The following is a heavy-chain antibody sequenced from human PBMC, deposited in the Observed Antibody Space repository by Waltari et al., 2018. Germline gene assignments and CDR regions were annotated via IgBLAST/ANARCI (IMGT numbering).Heavy chain of an antibody. D-gene: IGHD1-1*01. J-gene: IGHJ6*02. CDR1: GGSISSSSYY. CDR2: IYYSGST. V-gene: IGHV4-39*07. CDR3: ARGFTTGWAGMDV. Sequence: QLQLQESGPGLVKPSETLSLTCTVSGGSISSSSYYWGWIRQPPGKGLEWIVSIYYSGSTYSNPSLKGRVTISVDTSKNQFSLKLSSVTAADTAVYYCARGFTTGWAGMDVWGQGTTVTVSS.